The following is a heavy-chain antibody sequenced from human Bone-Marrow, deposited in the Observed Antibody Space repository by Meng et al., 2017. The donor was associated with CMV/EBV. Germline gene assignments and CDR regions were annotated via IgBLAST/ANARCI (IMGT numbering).Heavy chain of an antibody. CDR3: AKGKFRRFLEWALDV. CDR1: GFTVSSNY. CDR2: IYSGGST. J-gene: IGHJ6*02. V-gene: IGHV3-53*01. Sequence: GESLKISCAASGFTVSSNYMTWVRQAPGKGLEWVSLIYSGGSTYYADSVKGRFTISRDNSKNTLYLQMNSLRAEDTAVYYCAKGKFRRFLEWALDVWGQGATVTVSS. D-gene: IGHD3-3*01.